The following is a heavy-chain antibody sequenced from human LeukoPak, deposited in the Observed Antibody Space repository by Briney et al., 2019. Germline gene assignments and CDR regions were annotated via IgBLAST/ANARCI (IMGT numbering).Heavy chain of an antibody. Sequence: ASVKVSCKASGYTFTGYYMHWVRQAPGQGLEWMGWINPNSGGTNYAQKFQGRVTMTRDTSISTAYMELSRLRSDDTAVYYCARVRVTTRAFDIWGQGTMVTVSS. D-gene: IGHD4-11*01. CDR3: ARVRVTTRAFDI. CDR2: INPNSGGT. CDR1: GYTFTGYY. J-gene: IGHJ3*02. V-gene: IGHV1-2*02.